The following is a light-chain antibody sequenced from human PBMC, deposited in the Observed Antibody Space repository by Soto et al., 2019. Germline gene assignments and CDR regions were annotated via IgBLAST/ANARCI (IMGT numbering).Light chain of an antibody. J-gene: IGKJ5*01. V-gene: IGKV3-11*01. CDR1: QSVGSN. CDR2: DAS. Sequence: DIVMTQSPATLSVSPGERATLSCRASQSVGSNLVWYQQKPGQAPRLLIYDASNRATGIPARFSGSGSGTDFTLTISSLEPEDFAVYYCQQRSNWPPITFGQGTRLEIK. CDR3: QQRSNWPPIT.